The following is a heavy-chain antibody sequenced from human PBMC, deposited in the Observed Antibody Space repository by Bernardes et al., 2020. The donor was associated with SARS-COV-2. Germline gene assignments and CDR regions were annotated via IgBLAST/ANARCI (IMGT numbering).Heavy chain of an antibody. D-gene: IGHD2-2*01. Sequence: WESLRLTCVAYGGSFSGYYWSWIRQLPGKGLEWIGEINHSGSTNYNPSRKRRVTIKVDTTKNQSFLMLSSVTAADTAVYYCARGSRPDIVVVPAALKAFDIWGQGTMVTVSS. CDR2: INHSGST. CDR3: ARGSRPDIVVVPAALKAFDI. J-gene: IGHJ3*02. V-gene: IGHV4-34*01. CDR1: GGSFSGYY.